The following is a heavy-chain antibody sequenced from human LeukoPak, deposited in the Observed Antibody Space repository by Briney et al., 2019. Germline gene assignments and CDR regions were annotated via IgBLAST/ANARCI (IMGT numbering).Heavy chain of an antibody. J-gene: IGHJ4*02. Sequence: GGSLTLSCGASGFTFSGNWMSSVRQAPGKGLERVASINPDGSQKLYVDSVKGRFTISRDNTKSSLYLQMNSLGAEDTAMYYCAKLLGTATTYDSWGQGTRVTVSS. V-gene: IGHV3-7*01. CDR1: GFTFSGNW. D-gene: IGHD5-24*01. CDR2: INPDGSQK. CDR3: AKLLGTATTYDS.